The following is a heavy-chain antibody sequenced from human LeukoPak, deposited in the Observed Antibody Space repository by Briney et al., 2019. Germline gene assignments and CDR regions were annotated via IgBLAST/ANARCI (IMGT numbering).Heavy chain of an antibody. Sequence: SETLSLTCTVSGGSIRSSSYYWSWIRQPPGKGLEWIGEINHSGSTNYNPSLKSRVTISVDTSKNQFSLKLSSVTAADTAVYYCARSNYDILTGWIDAFDIWGQGTMVTVSS. D-gene: IGHD3-9*01. CDR1: GGSIRSSSYY. V-gene: IGHV4-39*07. J-gene: IGHJ3*02. CDR2: INHSGST. CDR3: ARSNYDILTGWIDAFDI.